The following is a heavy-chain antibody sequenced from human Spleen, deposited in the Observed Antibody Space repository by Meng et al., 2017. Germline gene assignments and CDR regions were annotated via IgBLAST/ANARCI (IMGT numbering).Heavy chain of an antibody. V-gene: IGHV3-74*01. CDR3: ARGRSYSSSWIPYYYYYGMDV. CDR2: INTDGTTT. CDR1: GFTFSSYW. Sequence: GESLKISCAASGFTFSSYWMHWVRQTPGKGLVWVSRINTDGTTTTYADSVKGRFTISRDNSKNTLYLQMNSLRAEDTAVYYCARGRSYSSSWIPYYYYYGMDVWGQGTTVTVSS. D-gene: IGHD6-13*01. J-gene: IGHJ6*02.